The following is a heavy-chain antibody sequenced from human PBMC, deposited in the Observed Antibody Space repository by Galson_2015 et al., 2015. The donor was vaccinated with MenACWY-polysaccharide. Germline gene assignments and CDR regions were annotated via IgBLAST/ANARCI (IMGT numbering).Heavy chain of an antibody. J-gene: IGHJ6*02. CDR3: AREYGEVTAHRMDV. V-gene: IGHV4-39*07. CDR1: GGSITSRAYY. D-gene: IGHD4-11*01. CDR2: IYYSGNT. Sequence: ETLSLTCTVSGGSITSRAYYWAWARQPPGKGLEWIASIYYSGNTYYNPSLKSRLTISVDTSQNQFSLRLTSVTAADAAVYYCAREYGEVTAHRMDVWSQGTTVIVSS.